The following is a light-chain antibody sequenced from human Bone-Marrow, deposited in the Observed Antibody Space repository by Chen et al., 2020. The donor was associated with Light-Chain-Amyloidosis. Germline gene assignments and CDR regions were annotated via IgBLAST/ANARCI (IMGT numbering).Light chain of an antibody. J-gene: IGKJ1*01. Sequence: AIRMTQSPSSFSASTGDRVTITCRASQGISSYLAWYQQKPGKAPNLLIYKGSSLESGVPSRFSGSGSGTEFTLTISSLQPDDFATYYCQRYNTYSRTFGQGTKVEI. CDR3: QRYNTYSRT. V-gene: IGKV1-8*01. CDR1: QGISSY. CDR2: KGS.